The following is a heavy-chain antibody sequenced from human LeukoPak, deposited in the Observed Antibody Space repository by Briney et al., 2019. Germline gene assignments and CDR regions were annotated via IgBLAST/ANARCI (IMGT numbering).Heavy chain of an antibody. Sequence: PSETLSLTCTVSGGSISSYYWSWIRQPPGKGLEWIGYIYYSGSTNYNPSIKSRVTISVDTSKNQFSLKLSSVTAADTAVYYCAGKKGTMVFFDYWGQGTLVTAPS. CDR1: GGSISSYY. J-gene: IGHJ4*02. D-gene: IGHD4/OR15-4a*01. CDR3: AGKKGTMVFFDY. CDR2: IYYSGST. V-gene: IGHV4-59*01.